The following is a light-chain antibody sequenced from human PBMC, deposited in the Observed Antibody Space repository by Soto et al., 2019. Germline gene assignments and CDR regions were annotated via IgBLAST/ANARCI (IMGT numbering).Light chain of an antibody. CDR3: QQYGSSPRT. J-gene: IGKJ2*01. CDR1: QSGSSSY. CDR2: GAS. Sequence: EIVLTQSPGTLALSPGERATLSCRASQSGSSSYLAWYQQKPGQAPRLLIYGASSRATGIPDRFSGSGSGTDFPLTISRLEPECFAVYYCQQYGSSPRTFGQGTKLEIK. V-gene: IGKV3-20*01.